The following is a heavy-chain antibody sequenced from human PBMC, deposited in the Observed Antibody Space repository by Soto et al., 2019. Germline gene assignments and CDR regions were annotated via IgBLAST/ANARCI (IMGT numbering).Heavy chain of an antibody. J-gene: IGHJ4*02. V-gene: IGHV1-2*04. CDR2: INPNSGGT. Sequence: QVQLVQSGAEVKKPGASVKVSCKASGYTFTGYYMHWVRQAPGQGLEWMGWINPNSGGTNYAQKFQGWVTMTRDTSISTAYMELRRLRSDDTAVYYCARGSAASGYDFYFDYWGQGTLVTVSS. D-gene: IGHD5-12*01. CDR1: GYTFTGYY. CDR3: ARGSAASGYDFYFDY.